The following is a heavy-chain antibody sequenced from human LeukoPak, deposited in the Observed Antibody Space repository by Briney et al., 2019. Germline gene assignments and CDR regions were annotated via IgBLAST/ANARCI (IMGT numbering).Heavy chain of an antibody. Sequence: GGSLRLSCAASGFTFSSYEMNWVRQAPGKGLEWVSYISSSSSTIYYADSVKGRFTISRDNAKNSLYLQMNSLRAEDTAVYYCAREGDGYSEGWFDPWGQGTLVTVSS. D-gene: IGHD5-24*01. CDR2: ISSSSSTI. CDR1: GFTFSSYE. CDR3: AREGDGYSEGWFDP. V-gene: IGHV3-48*03. J-gene: IGHJ5*02.